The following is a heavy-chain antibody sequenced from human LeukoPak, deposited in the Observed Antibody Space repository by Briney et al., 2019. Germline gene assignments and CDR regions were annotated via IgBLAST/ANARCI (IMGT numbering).Heavy chain of an antibody. D-gene: IGHD5-18*01. CDR1: GFTVSSNY. J-gene: IGHJ4*02. Sequence: GGSLRLSCAASGFTVSSNYMNLVRQAPGKGLEWVSAIYGGGSPYYADSVKGRFTISRDNSKNTLYLQMNSLRAEDTAVYYCARDLNTARFDYWGQGTLVTVSS. CDR2: IYGGGSP. CDR3: ARDLNTARFDY. V-gene: IGHV3-66*01.